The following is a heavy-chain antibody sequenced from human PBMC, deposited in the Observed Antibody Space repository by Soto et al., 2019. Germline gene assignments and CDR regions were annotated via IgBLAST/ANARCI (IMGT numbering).Heavy chain of an antibody. D-gene: IGHD2-21*02. CDR3: ARQRTTVVTQAYFDH. Sequence: SETLSLTCIVSGESISSSSYYWGWIRQPPGKGLEWIGSIYYSGRTYYNPSFKSRITISIETSKNQFSLKLSAVTATDTAVYYCARQRTTVVTQAYFDHWGQGALVTV. J-gene: IGHJ4*02. V-gene: IGHV4-39*01. CDR2: IYYSGRT. CDR1: GESISSSSYY.